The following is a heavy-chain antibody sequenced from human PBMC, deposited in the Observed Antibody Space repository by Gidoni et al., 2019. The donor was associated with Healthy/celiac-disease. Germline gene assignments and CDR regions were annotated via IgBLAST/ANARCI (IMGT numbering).Heavy chain of an antibody. J-gene: IGHJ4*02. CDR2: IYYSGST. D-gene: IGHD1-26*01. V-gene: IGHV4-31*03. CDR1: GCSISSGGYS. Sequence: QVQLQESGPGLVTPSQTLSLPCTVSGCSISSGGYSWSWIRQHPGKGLEWIGYIYYSGSTYYNPSLKSRVTISVDTSKNQCSLKLSSVTAADTAVYYCARDGWELGADYWGQGTLVTVSS. CDR3: ARDGWELGADY.